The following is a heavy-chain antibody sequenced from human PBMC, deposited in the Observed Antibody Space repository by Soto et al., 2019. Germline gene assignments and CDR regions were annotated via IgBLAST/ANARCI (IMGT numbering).Heavy chain of an antibody. V-gene: IGHV3-64*07. J-gene: IGHJ6*02. CDR3: ARGQLPWDYHSYGMDV. CDR1: GFTFSTYC. CDR2: ISNDGVHT. D-gene: IGHD5-18*01. Sequence: EVQLVEYGGGLVQPGGSLRLSCVGSGFTFSTYCLHWVRQAPGKGLEYLLAISNDGVHTYYADSVKGRFTISRDNXQXLLDLHMGSLRPEDMAVYYCARGQLPWDYHSYGMDVWGQGTTVTVSS.